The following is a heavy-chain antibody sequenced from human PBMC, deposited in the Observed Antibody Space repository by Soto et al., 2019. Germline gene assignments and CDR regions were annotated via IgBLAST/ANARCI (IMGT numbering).Heavy chain of an antibody. V-gene: IGHV1-18*01. CDR3: ARGDFWSGYSPGGMDV. CDR1: GYTFISYG. J-gene: IGHJ6*02. Sequence: ASVKVSCKASGYTFISYGISWVRQAPGQGLEWMGWISAYNGNTNYAQKLQGRVTMTTDTSTSTAYMELRSLRSDDTAVYYCARGDFWSGYSPGGMDVWGQGTTVTVSS. D-gene: IGHD3-3*01. CDR2: ISAYNGNT.